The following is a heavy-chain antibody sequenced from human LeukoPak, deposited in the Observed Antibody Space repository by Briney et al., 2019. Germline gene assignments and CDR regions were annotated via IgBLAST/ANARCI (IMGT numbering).Heavy chain of an antibody. CDR1: GFTFSSYA. J-gene: IGHJ4*02. CDR3: AKVDDFWSGWYYFDY. V-gene: IGHV3-23*01. CDR2: ISGSGGST. D-gene: IGHD3-3*01. Sequence: GGSLRLSCAASGFTFSSYAMSWVRQAPGKGLEWVSAISGSGGSTYYADSVKGRFTISRDNSKNTLYLQMNSLRAEDTAVYYCAKVDDFWSGWYYFDYWGQGTLVTVFS.